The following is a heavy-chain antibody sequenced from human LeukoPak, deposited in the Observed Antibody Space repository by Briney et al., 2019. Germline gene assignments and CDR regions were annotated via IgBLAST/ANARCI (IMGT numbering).Heavy chain of an antibody. Sequence: ASVKVSCKASGYTFTGYYMHWVRQAPGQGLEWMGWINPNSGGTNYAQKFQGRVTMTRDTSISTAYMELSRLRSDDTAVYYCARAADYDDYIFDYWGQGTLVTVSS. CDR2: INPNSGGT. J-gene: IGHJ4*02. V-gene: IGHV1-2*02. D-gene: IGHD4-17*01. CDR1: GYTFTGYY. CDR3: ARAADYDDYIFDY.